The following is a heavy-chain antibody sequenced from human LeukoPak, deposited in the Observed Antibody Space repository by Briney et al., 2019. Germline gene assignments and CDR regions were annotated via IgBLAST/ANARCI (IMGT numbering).Heavy chain of an antibody. Sequence: GGSLRLSCAASGFIFSSYAMSWVRQAPGKGLEWVSAISGSGGSTYYADSVKGRFTISRDNSKNTLYLQMNSLRAEDTAVYYCAKDLYGYVSNWFDPWGQGTLVTVSS. D-gene: IGHD5-12*01. CDR2: ISGSGGST. V-gene: IGHV3-23*01. CDR1: GFIFSSYA. CDR3: AKDLYGYVSNWFDP. J-gene: IGHJ5*02.